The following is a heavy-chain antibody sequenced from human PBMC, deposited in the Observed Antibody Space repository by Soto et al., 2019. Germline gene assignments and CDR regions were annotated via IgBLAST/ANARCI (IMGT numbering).Heavy chain of an antibody. V-gene: IGHV1-69*13. J-gene: IGHJ5*02. CDR1: GGTFSSYA. CDR3: ARVSHDDYVYGGFDP. Sequence: ASVKVSCKASGGTFSSYAISWVRQAPGQGLEWMGGIIPIFGTANYAQKFQGRVTITADESTSTAYMELSSLRSEDTAVYYCARVSHDDYVYGGFDPWGQGTLVTVSS. D-gene: IGHD4-17*01. CDR2: IIPIFGTA.